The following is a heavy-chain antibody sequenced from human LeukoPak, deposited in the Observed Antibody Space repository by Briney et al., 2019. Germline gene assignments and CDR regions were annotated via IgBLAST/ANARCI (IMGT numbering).Heavy chain of an antibody. Sequence: SVKVSCKASGGTFSSYAISWVRQAPGQGLEWMGGIIPVFGTANYAQKFQGRVTITADESTSTAYMELSSLRSEDTAVYYCATNKPQGVVVPAAIYYYYYGMDVWGKGTTVTVSS. V-gene: IGHV1-69*01. CDR2: IIPVFGTA. CDR1: GGTFSSYA. D-gene: IGHD2-2*01. CDR3: ATNKPQGVVVPAAIYYYYYGMDV. J-gene: IGHJ6*04.